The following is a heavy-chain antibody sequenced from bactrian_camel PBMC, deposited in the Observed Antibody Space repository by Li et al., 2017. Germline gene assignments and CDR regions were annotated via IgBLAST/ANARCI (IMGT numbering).Heavy chain of an antibody. D-gene: IGHD3*01. CDR1: ESADSMGS. V-gene: IGHV3S53*01. CDR2: IDSDGDT. J-gene: IGHJ4*01. Sequence: HVQLVESGGGSVQPGGSLRLSCTGFESADSMGSMGWFRQAPGKEREAVADIDSDGDTTYADSVKGRFTISRDNAKNTLTLQLNSLKTEDTAMYFCAKLSLRYRLSVFHGSLSIWGLGTQVTVS.